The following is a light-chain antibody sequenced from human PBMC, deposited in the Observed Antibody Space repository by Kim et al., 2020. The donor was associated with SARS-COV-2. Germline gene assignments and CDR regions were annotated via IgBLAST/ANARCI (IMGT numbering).Light chain of an antibody. CDR2: GDS. V-gene: IGLV3-9*01. J-gene: IGLJ1*01. Sequence: ALGQTASITCGGNNIGSKNVRWYQQKPGQAPVLVIYGDSNRPSGIPARFSGSNSGNTATLTISRAQAGDEADYYCQVWDSSTAHYVFGTGTKVTVL. CDR3: QVWDSSTAHYV. CDR1: NIGSKN.